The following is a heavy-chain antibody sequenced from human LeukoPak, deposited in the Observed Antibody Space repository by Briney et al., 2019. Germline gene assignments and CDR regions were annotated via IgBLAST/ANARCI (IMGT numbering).Heavy chain of an antibody. V-gene: IGHV1-18*01. Sequence: ASVKVSCKASGYTFTSYGISWVRQAPGQGLEWMGWISAYNGNTNYAQKLQGRVTMTTDTSTSTAYMELRSLRSDDTAVYYCARDSVAAAGYNWFDPWGQGTLVTVSS. D-gene: IGHD6-13*01. CDR2: ISAYNGNT. CDR1: GYTFTSYG. J-gene: IGHJ5*02. CDR3: ARDSVAAAGYNWFDP.